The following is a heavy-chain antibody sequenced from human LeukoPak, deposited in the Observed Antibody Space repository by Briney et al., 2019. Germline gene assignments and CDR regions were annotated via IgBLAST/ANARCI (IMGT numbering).Heavy chain of an antibody. D-gene: IGHD6-19*01. Sequence: ASVKVSCKASGYTFTGYYMHWVRQAPGQGLEWMGWINPNSGGTNYAQKFQGRVTMTRDTSISTAYMELSRLRSDDTAVYYCARNQQWLNNWFDPWGQGTLVTVS. V-gene: IGHV1-2*02. CDR3: ARNQQWLNNWFDP. CDR2: INPNSGGT. J-gene: IGHJ5*02. CDR1: GYTFTGYY.